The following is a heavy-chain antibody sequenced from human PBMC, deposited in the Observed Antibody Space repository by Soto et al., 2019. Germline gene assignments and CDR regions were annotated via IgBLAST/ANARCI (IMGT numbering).Heavy chain of an antibody. CDR1: GDSISSSY. Sequence: LSLTCSVSGDSISSSYWSWIRQPPGKGLEWIGYIYYSGSTNYNPSLKSRVTISLDTSKNQFSLKVSSVTAADTAVYYCARGYEWFVPLGQGTLVTVSS. CDR3: ARGYEWFVP. V-gene: IGHV4-59*01. CDR2: IYYSGST. J-gene: IGHJ5*02. D-gene: IGHD5-12*01.